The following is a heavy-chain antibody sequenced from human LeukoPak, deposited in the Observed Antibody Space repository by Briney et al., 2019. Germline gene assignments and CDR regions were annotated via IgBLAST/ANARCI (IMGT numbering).Heavy chain of an antibody. V-gene: IGHV3-7*01. J-gene: IGHJ4*02. CDR1: GFSFSGSW. Sequence: PGGPLRLSCAASGFSFSGSWMNWVRQAPGKGLEWVANIKPDGSQKRFVASVMGRFTMSRDNAKNSLYLQMNSMWREDTAVFYCAAWTDRGYNFWGQGTLVTVSS. D-gene: IGHD5-24*01. CDR2: IKPDGSQK. CDR3: AAWTDRGYNF.